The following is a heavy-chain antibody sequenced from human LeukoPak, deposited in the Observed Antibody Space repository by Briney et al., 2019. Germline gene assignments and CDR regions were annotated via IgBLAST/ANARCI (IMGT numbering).Heavy chain of an antibody. CDR1: GFTFSQYP. Sequence: GGSLRLSCAASGFTFSQYPMHWVRQAPGKGLEWVALISKDGNYKKYTDSVKGRFTVSRDNSKNSLYLQMNSLRTDDTALYYCVRGGYSYGLNDAFDLWGQGTLVTVSS. CDR2: ISKDGNYK. J-gene: IGHJ3*01. CDR3: VRGGYSYGLNDAFDL. D-gene: IGHD5-18*01. V-gene: IGHV3-30*04.